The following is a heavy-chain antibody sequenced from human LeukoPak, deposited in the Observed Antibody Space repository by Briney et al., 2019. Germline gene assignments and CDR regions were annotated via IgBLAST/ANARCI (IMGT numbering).Heavy chain of an antibody. CDR3: ARAYCSSISCPSDY. D-gene: IGHD2-2*01. CDR2: ISGSGGLT. CDR1: VFTFRNYA. V-gene: IGHV3-23*01. Sequence: GGSLRLPCAASVFTFRNYALSWLRQAPAKGLEWVSVISGSGGLTYYADSVKGRITISRDNSKNTLYVQMNSLRADDTAVYYCARAYCSSISCPSDYWGQGTLVTVSS. J-gene: IGHJ4*02.